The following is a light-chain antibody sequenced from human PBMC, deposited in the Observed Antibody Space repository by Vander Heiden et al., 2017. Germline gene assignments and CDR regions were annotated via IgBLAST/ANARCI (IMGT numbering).Light chain of an antibody. CDR2: AAS. CDR3: QQSYSTPRT. Sequence: IHTTDSPSSLSASVGDRVTITCRASKSISSYLNWYQQKPGKAPKLLIYAASSLQSGVPSRFSGSGSGTDFTLSISSLQPEDFATYYCQQSYSTPRTFGQGTKVEIK. J-gene: IGKJ1*01. V-gene: IGKV1-39*01. CDR1: KSISSY.